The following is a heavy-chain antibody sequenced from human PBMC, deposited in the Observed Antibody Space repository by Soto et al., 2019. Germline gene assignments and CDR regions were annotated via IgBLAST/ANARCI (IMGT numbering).Heavy chain of an antibody. V-gene: IGHV4-59*02. CDR1: GDSVTSHY. J-gene: IGHJ6*02. D-gene: IGHD6-6*01. CDR2: MHYTGFS. CDR3: ARTRRYPNPNHYYYYGMDV. Sequence: SETLSLTCSFSGDSVTSHYLTWIRQSPEKGLEWIGYMHYTGFSHYNPSLKSRLTISVDRSKNQFTLQLSSVTVADTAVYYCARTRRYPNPNHYYYYGMDVWGQGTTVTVSS.